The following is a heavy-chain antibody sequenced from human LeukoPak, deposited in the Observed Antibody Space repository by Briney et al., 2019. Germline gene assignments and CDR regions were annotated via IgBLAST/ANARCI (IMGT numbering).Heavy chain of an antibody. CDR1: GGSISSSSYY. V-gene: IGHV4-39*07. CDR3: AGSPGLRLGELSADFPYYFDY. Sequence: SETLSLTCTVSGGSISSSSYYWGWIRQPPGKGLEWIGSIYYSGSTNYNPSLKSRVTISVDTSKNQFSLKLSSVTAADTAVYYCAGSPGLRLGELSADFPYYFDYWGQGTLVTVSS. J-gene: IGHJ4*02. CDR2: IYYSGST. D-gene: IGHD3-16*02.